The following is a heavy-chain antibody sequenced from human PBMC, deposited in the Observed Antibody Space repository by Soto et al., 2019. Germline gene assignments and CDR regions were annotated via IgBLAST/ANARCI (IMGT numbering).Heavy chain of an antibody. CDR1: GFSLSTSGVG. CDR3: XXXXXXXXXYNXFDP. J-gene: IGHJ5*02. V-gene: IGHV2-5*02. CDR2: IYWDDDK. Sequence: QITLKESGPTLVKPTQTLTLTCTFSGFSLSTSGVGVGWIRQPPGKALEWLALIYWDDDKRYSPSLKSRLTXXXXXXXXXXXXXXXXXXXXXXXXXXXXXXXXXXXXYNXFDPWGQGTLVTVSS.